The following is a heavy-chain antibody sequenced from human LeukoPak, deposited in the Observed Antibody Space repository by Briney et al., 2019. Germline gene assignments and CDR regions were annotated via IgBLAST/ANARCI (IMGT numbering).Heavy chain of an antibody. CDR3: ARAPRGSGYYHDAFDI. D-gene: IGHD3-22*01. CDR1: GDSISSYY. CDR2: IYTSGST. J-gene: IGHJ3*02. V-gene: IGHV4-4*07. Sequence: PSETLSLTCTVSGDSISSYYWCWIQQPAGKGLEWIGRIYTSGSTNYNPSLKSRVTMSVDTSKNQFSLKLSSVTAADTAVYYCARAPRGSGYYHDAFDIWGQGTMVTVSS.